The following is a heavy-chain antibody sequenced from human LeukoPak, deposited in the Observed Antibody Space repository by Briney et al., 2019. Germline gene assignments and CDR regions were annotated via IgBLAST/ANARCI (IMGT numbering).Heavy chain of an antibody. J-gene: IGHJ6*02. CDR1: GFTFDDYA. CDR2: ISWNSGSI. V-gene: IGHV3-9*01. CDR3: AKERQLGINYYYGMDV. D-gene: IGHD7-27*01. Sequence: PGRSLRLSCAASGFTFDDYAMHWVRQAPGKGLEWVSGISWNSGSIGYADSVKGRFTISRDNAKNSLYLQMNSLRAEDTALYYCAKERQLGINYYYGMDVWGQGTTVTVSS.